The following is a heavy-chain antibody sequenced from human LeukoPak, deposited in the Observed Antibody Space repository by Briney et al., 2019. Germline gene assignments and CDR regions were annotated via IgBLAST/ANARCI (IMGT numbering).Heavy chain of an antibody. CDR3: ATRGGYCSGGSCYNWFDP. CDR2: IYYSGST. V-gene: IGHV4-39*01. Sequence: PSGTLSLTCAVSGGSISSSSYYWGWIRQPPGEGLEWIGNIYYSGSTYYNPSLKSRVTISVDTSKNQFSLKLSSVTAADTAFYYCATRGGYCSGGSCYNWFDPWGQGTLATVSS. J-gene: IGHJ5*02. D-gene: IGHD2-15*01. CDR1: GGSISSSSYY.